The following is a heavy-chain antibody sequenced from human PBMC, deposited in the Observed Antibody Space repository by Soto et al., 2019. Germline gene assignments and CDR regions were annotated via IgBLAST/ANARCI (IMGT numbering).Heavy chain of an antibody. CDR2: ISAYNGNT. Sequence: QVQLVQSGAEVKKPGASVKVSCKASGYTFTSYGISWVRQAPGQGLEWMGWISAYNGNTNYAQKLQGRVTMTTDTSTSTDYRELRSLRSDDTAVYYCARGVVRRGRSGSWDYWGQGTLVTVSS. J-gene: IGHJ4*02. D-gene: IGHD1-26*01. V-gene: IGHV1-18*01. CDR3: ARGVVRRGRSGSWDY. CDR1: GYTFTSYG.